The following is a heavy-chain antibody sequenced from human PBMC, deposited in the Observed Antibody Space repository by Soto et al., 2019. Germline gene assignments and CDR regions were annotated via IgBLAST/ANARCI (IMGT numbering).Heavy chain of an antibody. CDR3: ARIHYDILTGYQPLDY. CDR2: IDWDDDK. CDR1: GFSLSTSGMC. D-gene: IGHD3-9*01. Sequence: SGPTLVNPTQTLTLTCTFSGFSLSTSGMCVSWIRQPPGKALEWLARIDWDDDKYYSTSLKTRLTISKDTSKNQVVLTMTNMDPVDTATYYCARIHYDILTGYQPLDYWGQGTLVTVSS. J-gene: IGHJ4*02. V-gene: IGHV2-70*11.